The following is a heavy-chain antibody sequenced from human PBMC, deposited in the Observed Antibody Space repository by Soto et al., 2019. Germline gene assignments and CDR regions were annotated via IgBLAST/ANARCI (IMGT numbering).Heavy chain of an antibody. CDR2: IWYDGSNK. V-gene: IGHV3-33*01. CDR1: GFTFSSYG. D-gene: IGHD6-13*01. Sequence: QVQLVESGGGVVQPGRSLRLSCAASGFTFSSYGMHWVRQAPGKGLEWVAVIWYDGSNKYYADSVKGRFTISRDNSKNTRYLQMDSLRAEDTAVYYWAREGGSGGSSWHYNWFDPWGQGPLVTVSA. CDR3: AREGGSGGSSWHYNWFDP. J-gene: IGHJ5*02.